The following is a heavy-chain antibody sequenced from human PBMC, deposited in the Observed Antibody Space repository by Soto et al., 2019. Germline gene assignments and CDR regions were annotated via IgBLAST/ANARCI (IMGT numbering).Heavy chain of an antibody. CDR1: GASVSSYY. J-gene: IGHJ5*02. CDR3: ARTPETRDWLDP. V-gene: IGHV4-59*02. D-gene: IGHD1-7*01. Sequence: QVQLQQSGPGLVRPSETLSLSCSVSGASVSSYYWSWVRQPPGKGLEWIGYIYYIGAYNYNSSLKSRVTISVDTSKNQCSLKLTSVTDADTAVYYCARTPETRDWLDPWGQGTLVTVSS. CDR2: IYYIGAY.